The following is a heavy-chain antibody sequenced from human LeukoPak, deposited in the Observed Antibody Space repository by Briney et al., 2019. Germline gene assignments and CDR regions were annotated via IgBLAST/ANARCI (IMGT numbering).Heavy chain of an antibody. CDR1: GYTFTSYG. D-gene: IGHD2-15*01. Sequence: ASVKVSCKASGYTFTSYGISWVRQAPGQGLERMGWISAYNGNTNYAQKLQGRVTMTTDTSTSTAYMELRSLRSDDTAVYYCARDLDHCGGSCYSRYYGMDVWGQGTTVTVSS. CDR2: ISAYNGNT. CDR3: ARDLDHCGGSCYSRYYGMDV. J-gene: IGHJ6*02. V-gene: IGHV1-18*01.